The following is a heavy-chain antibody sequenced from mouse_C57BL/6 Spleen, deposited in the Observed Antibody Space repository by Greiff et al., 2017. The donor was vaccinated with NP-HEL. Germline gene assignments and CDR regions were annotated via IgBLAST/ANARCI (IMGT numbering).Heavy chain of an antibody. J-gene: IGHJ2*01. CDR3: ASPHYYGSSYGFDY. D-gene: IGHD1-1*01. CDR1: GYTFTSYT. Sequence: ESGAELARPGASVKMSCKASGYTFTSYTMHWVKQRPGQGLEWIGYINPSSGYTKYNQKFKDKATLTADKSSSTAYMQLSSLTSEDSAVYYCASPHYYGSSYGFDYWGQGTTLTVSS. V-gene: IGHV1-4*01. CDR2: INPSSGYT.